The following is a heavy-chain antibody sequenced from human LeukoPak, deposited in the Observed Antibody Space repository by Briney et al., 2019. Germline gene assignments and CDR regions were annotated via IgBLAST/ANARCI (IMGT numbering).Heavy chain of an antibody. CDR2: ISGSGGST. CDR1: GFTFSSYA. CDR3: AKVNRYDFWSGYPSLFDY. V-gene: IGHV3-23*01. Sequence: GGSLRLSCAASGFTFSSYAMSWVRQAPGKGLEWVSAISGSGGSTYYADSVKGRFTISRDNSKNTLYLQMNSLRAEDTAVYYCAKVNRYDFWSGYPSLFDYWGQGTLVTVSS. J-gene: IGHJ4*02. D-gene: IGHD3-3*01.